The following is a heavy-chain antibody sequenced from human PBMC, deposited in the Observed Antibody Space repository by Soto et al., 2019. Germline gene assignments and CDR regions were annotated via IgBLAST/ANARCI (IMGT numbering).Heavy chain of an antibody. CDR3: ARASAGALYDV. V-gene: IGHV1-18*01. D-gene: IGHD3-22*01. J-gene: IGHJ4*02. CDR2: ISGYNGFP. CDR1: GYIFTNYG. Sequence: QVQLVQSGAEVRKPGASVNVSCKTSGYIFTNYGVAWVRQVPGQGLELVAWISGYNGFPKHTQKFQGRVTVTTDTTTRTGYMELRNLRSDDTAVYYCARASAGALYDVWGQGTRVTVSS.